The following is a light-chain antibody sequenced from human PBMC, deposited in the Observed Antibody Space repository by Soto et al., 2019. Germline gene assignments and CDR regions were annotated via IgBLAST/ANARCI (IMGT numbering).Light chain of an antibody. J-gene: IGKJ5*01. CDR3: QQYGSSQIT. CDR1: QSVGSN. V-gene: IGKV3-15*01. CDR2: GAS. Sequence: EIVMTKSPDTLSVTPGEGATLSCGASQSVGSNLAWYQQKPGQAPRLLIYGASTRATAIPARFSGGGSGTEFTLTISSLQSEDFAVYYCQQYGSSQITFGQGTLLEIK.